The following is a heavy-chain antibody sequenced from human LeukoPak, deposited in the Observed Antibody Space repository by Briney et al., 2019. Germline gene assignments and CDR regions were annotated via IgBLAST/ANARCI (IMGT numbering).Heavy chain of an antibody. D-gene: IGHD3-16*02. CDR1: GYTFTDYY. CDR2: IDPNSGGT. J-gene: IGHJ4*02. V-gene: IGHV1-2*02. CDR3: ARDPRPRYDYVWGSYLN. Sequence: ASVKVSCKASGYTFTDYYIHWVRQAPGQGLEWMGWIDPNSGGTNFAQKFQGRVTMTTDTSITTAYMELTRLRSDDTAVYYCARDPRPRYDYVWGSYLNWGQGTLVTVSS.